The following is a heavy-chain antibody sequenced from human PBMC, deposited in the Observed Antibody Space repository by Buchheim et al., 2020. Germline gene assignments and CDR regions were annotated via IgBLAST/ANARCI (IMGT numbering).Heavy chain of an antibody. Sequence: EVQLVQSGAEVKKPGESLKISCKGSGDSFSNYWIGWARQVPGKGLEWMGIIYPGDSSTRYSPSFQGQVTFPADKSISSVYPQWSSLKTSDTAMYYCARLWGGSRESWGQGTL. V-gene: IGHV5-51*01. CDR3: ARLWGGSRES. D-gene: IGHD3-3*01. CDR1: GDSFSNYW. J-gene: IGHJ5*02. CDR2: IYPGDSST.